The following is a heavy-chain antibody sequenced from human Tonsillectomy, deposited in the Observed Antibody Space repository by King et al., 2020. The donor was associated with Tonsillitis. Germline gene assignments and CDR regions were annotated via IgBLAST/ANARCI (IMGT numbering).Heavy chain of an antibody. CDR3: ARAGVSAAFDI. CDR2: IKQDGSEK. CDR1: GFTFSSYS. V-gene: IGHV3-7*03. D-gene: IGHD3-10*01. Sequence: VQLVESGGGLVQPGGSLRLSCAASGFTFSSYSMTWVRQALGTGLEWVANIKQDGSEKYYVASVKGRFTISRESAKDSLYLQMNSLRAEDTAVYYCARAGVSAAFDIWGQGTMVTVSS. J-gene: IGHJ3*02.